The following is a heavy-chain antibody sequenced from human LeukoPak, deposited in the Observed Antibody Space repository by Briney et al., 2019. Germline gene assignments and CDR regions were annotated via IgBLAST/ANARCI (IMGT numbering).Heavy chain of an antibody. CDR3: ARINGNIAARGQPAADYYYYYYMDV. V-gene: IGHV4-59*01. Sequence: SETLSLTCSVSDDSITMYYWTWIRQPPGKGLEWIGYVDHTGSTNFNPSLNGRVSISRDTSKNLFSLRLRSVTAADTAVYYCARINGNIAARGQPAADYYYYYYMDVWGKGTTVTIPS. J-gene: IGHJ6*03. D-gene: IGHD6-6*01. CDR2: VDHTGST. CDR1: DDSITMYY.